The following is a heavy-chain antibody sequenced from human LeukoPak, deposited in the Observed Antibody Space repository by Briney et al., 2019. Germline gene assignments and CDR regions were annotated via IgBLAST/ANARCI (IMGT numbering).Heavy chain of an antibody. CDR3: ARDRMDDWNYWKDWFDP. CDR1: GYTFTSYG. CDR2: ISAYNGNT. V-gene: IGHV1-18*01. D-gene: IGHD1-7*01. J-gene: IGHJ5*02. Sequence: GASVKVSCKASGYTFTSYGISWVRQAPGQGLEWMGWISAYNGNTNCAQKLQGRVTMTTDTSTSTAYMELRSLRSDDTAVYYCARDRMDDWNYWKDWFDPWGQGTLVTVSS.